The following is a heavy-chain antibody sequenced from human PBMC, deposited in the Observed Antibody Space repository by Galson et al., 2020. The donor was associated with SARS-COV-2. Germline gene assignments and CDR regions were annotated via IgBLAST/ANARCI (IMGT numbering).Heavy chain of an antibody. CDR1: GFTFSSYA. CDR2: ISYDGSNK. D-gene: IGHD3-22*01. V-gene: IGHV3-30*04. J-gene: IGHJ5*02. CDR3: ARGGYYDSSGLRGWFDP. Sequence: GGSLRLSCAASGFTFSSYAMHWVRQAPGKGLEWVAVISYDGSNKYYADSVKGRFTISRDNSKNTLYLQMNSLRAEDTAVYYCARGGYYDSSGLRGWFDPWGQGTLVTVSS.